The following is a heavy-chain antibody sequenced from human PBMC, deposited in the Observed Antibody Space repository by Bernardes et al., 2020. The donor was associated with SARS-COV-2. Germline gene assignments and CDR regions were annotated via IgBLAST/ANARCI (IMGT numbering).Heavy chain of an antibody. CDR2: ISNEGSKS. CDR1: GFTFNTYA. J-gene: IGHJ3*02. V-gene: IGHV3-30*03. D-gene: IGHD2-8*01. CDR3: ATARSLFMLYYDAAFDI. Sequence: GGALRLSCAAAGFTFNTYAISWVRQAPGKGLEWVADISNEGSKSYYADSVKGRFTVSRDSSRNMVFLQMNNLRSEDTAVYYCATARSLFMLYYDAAFDIWCEGTMVIVS.